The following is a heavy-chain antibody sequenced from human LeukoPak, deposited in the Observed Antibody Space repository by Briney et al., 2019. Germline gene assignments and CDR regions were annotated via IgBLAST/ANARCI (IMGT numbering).Heavy chain of an antibody. J-gene: IGHJ6*02. Sequence: SETLSLTCTVSGGSISSSSYYGGWIRQPPGKGLEWIGYIYYSGSTNYNPSLKSRVTISVDTSKNQFSLKLSSVTAADTAVYYCASLPYYDFWSGYYPYYYGMDVWGQGTTVTVSS. V-gene: IGHV4-61*05. CDR3: ASLPYYDFWSGYYPYYYGMDV. D-gene: IGHD3-3*01. CDR2: IYYSGST. CDR1: GGSISSSSYY.